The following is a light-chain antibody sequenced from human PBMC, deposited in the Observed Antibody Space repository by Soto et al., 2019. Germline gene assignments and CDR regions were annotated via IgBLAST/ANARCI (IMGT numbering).Light chain of an antibody. CDR3: QSYDSSSYV. V-gene: IGLV1-40*01. CDR2: GNS. J-gene: IGLJ1*01. Sequence: QSALTQPPSVSGAPGQRVTISCTGSSSNIGAGYDVHWYQQLPGTAPKLLIYGNSNRPSGVPDRFSGSKSGTSASLAITGLQAVDGADYYFQSYDSSSYVFGTGTKVTVL. CDR1: SSNIGAGYD.